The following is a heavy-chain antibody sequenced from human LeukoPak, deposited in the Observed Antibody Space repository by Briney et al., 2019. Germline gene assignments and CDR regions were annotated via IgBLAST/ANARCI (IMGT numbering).Heavy chain of an antibody. CDR2: IKQDGSEE. D-gene: IGHD5-12*01. CDR3: AREGYSGYLCMDV. CDR1: GFALSNYW. V-gene: IGHV3-7*01. J-gene: IGHJ6*03. Sequence: GGSLRLSCAASGFALSNYWMNWVRQAPGKGLEWVANIKQDGSEENYVDSVKGRFTISRDNARNSLDLQMTSLRAEDTAVYYCAREGYSGYLCMDVWGRDHGHRLL.